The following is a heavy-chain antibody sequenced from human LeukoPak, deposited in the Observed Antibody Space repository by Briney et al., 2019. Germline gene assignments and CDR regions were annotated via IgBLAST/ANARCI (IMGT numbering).Heavy chain of an antibody. CDR1: GYTFTDYY. D-gene: IGHD2-15*01. CDR2: LNPSSGGT. J-gene: IGHJ4*02. CDR3: ARDRGGGNWVY. Sequence: ASVKDSCKASGYTFTDYYIHWMRQAPGQGLEWMGWLNPSSGGTSYAQKFQGRVTMTRDTSFSTAYMELSRLRSDDTAVYYCARDRGGGNWVYWGQGTLVTVSS. V-gene: IGHV1-2*02.